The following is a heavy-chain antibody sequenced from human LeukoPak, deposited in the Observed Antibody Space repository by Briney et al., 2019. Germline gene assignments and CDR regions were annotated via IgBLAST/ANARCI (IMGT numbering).Heavy chain of an antibody. Sequence: GGSLRLSCTASGFTFSSYWMHWVRRAPGEGLVWVSRIRSDGSSTSYADSVRGRFTISRDNAKNTLYLQMNSLRAEDTAVYYCARDLLGRAYWGQGTLVTVSS. D-gene: IGHD3-16*01. CDR1: GFTFSSYW. J-gene: IGHJ4*02. CDR2: IRSDGSST. CDR3: ARDLLGRAY. V-gene: IGHV3-74*01.